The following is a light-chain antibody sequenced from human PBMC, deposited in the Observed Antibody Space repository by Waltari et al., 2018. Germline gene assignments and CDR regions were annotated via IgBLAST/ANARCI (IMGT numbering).Light chain of an antibody. CDR2: GTS. CDR3: QQYNGTTLT. Sequence: EIVITQSPGTLSLSPGERAPLACSASQTVSSIGFTWYQQKPGKPPKLLIYGTSNWATGIPYRFSGTRSGTHFTLTISRLQPDDFAAYYCQQYNGTTLTFGGGTNVESK. V-gene: IGKV3-20*01. CDR1: QTVSSIG. J-gene: IGKJ4*01.